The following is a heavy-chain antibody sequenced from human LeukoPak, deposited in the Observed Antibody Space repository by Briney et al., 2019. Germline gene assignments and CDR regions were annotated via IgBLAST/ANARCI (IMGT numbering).Heavy chain of an antibody. CDR3: ARGIDGSGSYYYYYYYMDV. J-gene: IGHJ6*03. Sequence: SETLSLTCTVSGVSISSYYWSWIRQPPGKGLEWIGYIYYSGSTNYNPSLKSRVTISVDTSKNQFSLKLSSVTAADTAVYYCARGIDGSGSYYYYYYYMDVWGKGTTVTVSS. V-gene: IGHV4-59*01. CDR2: IYYSGST. D-gene: IGHD3-10*01. CDR1: GVSISSYY.